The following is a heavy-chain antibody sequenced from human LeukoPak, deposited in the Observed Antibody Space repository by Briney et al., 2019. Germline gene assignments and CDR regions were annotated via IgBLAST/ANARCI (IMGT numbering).Heavy chain of an antibody. CDR2: INPNSGGT. V-gene: IGHV1-2*02. J-gene: IGHJ5*02. CDR1: GYTFTGYY. CDR3: ARESGYCSSTSCLNWFDP. D-gene: IGHD2-2*01. Sequence: ASVTVSCKASGYTFTGYYMHWVRQAPGQGLEWMGWINPNSGGTNYAQKFQGRVTMTRDTSISTAYMELSRLRSDDTAVYYCARESGYCSSTSCLNWFDPWGQGTLVTVSS.